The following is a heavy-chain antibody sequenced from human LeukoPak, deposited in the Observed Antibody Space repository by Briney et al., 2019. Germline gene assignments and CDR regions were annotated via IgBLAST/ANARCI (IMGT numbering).Heavy chain of an antibody. CDR3: ARGPPYGSGKFGPSDY. CDR1: GFTFSDYY. Sequence: GGSLRLSCAASGFTFSDYYMSWIRQAPGKRLEWVPYINSSGYTIYYADSVKGRFTISRDNAKNSLYLQMNSLRAEDTGVYYCARGPPYGSGKFGPSDYWGQGTLVTVSS. J-gene: IGHJ4*02. CDR2: INSSGYTI. V-gene: IGHV3-11*01. D-gene: IGHD3-10*01.